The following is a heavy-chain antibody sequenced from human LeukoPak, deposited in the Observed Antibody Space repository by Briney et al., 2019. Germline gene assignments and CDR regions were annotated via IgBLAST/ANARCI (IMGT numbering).Heavy chain of an antibody. Sequence: PGGSLRLSCAASGFTFSSYSMNWVRQAPGKGLEWVSGISWNSGSIGYADSVKGRFTISRDNAKNSLYLQMNSLRAEDTALYYCAKDIRDYGDFNFDYWGQGTLVTVSS. CDR3: AKDIRDYGDFNFDY. D-gene: IGHD4-17*01. CDR1: GFTFSSYS. V-gene: IGHV3-9*01. CDR2: ISWNSGSI. J-gene: IGHJ4*02.